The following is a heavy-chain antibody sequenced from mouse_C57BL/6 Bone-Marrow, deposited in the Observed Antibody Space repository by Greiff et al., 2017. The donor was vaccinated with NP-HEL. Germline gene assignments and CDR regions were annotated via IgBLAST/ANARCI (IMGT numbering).Heavy chain of an antibody. J-gene: IGHJ3*01. CDR3: AREDYDPRFAY. Sequence: QVQLKESGAELARPGASVKLSCKASGYTFTSYGISWVKQRTGQGLEWIGEIYPRSGNTYYNEKFKGKATLTADKSSSTAYMELRSLTSEYSAVYFCAREDYDPRFAYWGQGTLVTVSA. CDR2: IYPRSGNT. CDR1: GYTFTSYG. D-gene: IGHD2-4*01. V-gene: IGHV1-81*01.